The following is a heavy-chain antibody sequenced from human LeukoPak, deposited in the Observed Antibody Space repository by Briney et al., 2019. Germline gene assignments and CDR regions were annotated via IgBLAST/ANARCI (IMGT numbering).Heavy chain of an antibody. CDR2: INPNSGDT. J-gene: IGHJ4*02. V-gene: IGHV1-2*02. CDR3: ARDRGFCTKTSCRPFGY. CDR1: GYTFTAYY. D-gene: IGHD2-2*01. Sequence: GASVKVSCKASGYTFTAYYIHWVRQAPGQGLEWMGWINPNSGDTHSAQSFQGRVTMTRDRSIFTVYMGLRGLRSDDTAEYYCARDRGFCTKTSCRPFGYWGQGTLVTVSS.